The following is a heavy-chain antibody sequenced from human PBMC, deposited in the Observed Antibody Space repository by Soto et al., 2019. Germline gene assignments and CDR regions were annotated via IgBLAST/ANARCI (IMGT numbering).Heavy chain of an antibody. CDR2: IIPIFGTA. V-gene: IGHV1-69*13. CDR3: ARAYNWNDIYYYYYGMDV. J-gene: IGHJ6*02. D-gene: IGHD1-20*01. CDR1: GGTFSSYA. Sequence: SVKVSCKASGGTFSSYAISWVRQAPGQGLEWMGGIIPIFGTANYAQKFQGRVTITADESTSTAYMELSSLRSEDTAVYYCARAYNWNDIYYYYYGMDVWGQGTXVTVSS.